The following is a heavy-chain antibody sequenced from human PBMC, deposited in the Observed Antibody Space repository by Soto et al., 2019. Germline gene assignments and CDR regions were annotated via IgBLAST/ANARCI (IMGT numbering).Heavy chain of an antibody. CDR1: GFTFSSYG. D-gene: IGHD3-22*01. CDR2: ISYDGSNK. V-gene: IGHV3-30*03. J-gene: IGHJ6*02. Sequence: QVQLVESGGGVVQPGRSLRLSCAASGFTFSSYGMHWVRQAPGKGLEWVAVISYDGSNKYYADSVKGRFTISSNNSKNALSLQMNSFRAEDTAVYYCACAAYYDSSGYFPWDVWGQGTAFTVSS. CDR3: ACAAYYDSSGYFPWDV.